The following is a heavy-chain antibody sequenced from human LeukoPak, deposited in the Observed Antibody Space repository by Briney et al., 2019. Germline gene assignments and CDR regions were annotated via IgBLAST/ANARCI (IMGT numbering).Heavy chain of an antibody. CDR1: GFTFSSYG. D-gene: IGHD2-2*01. CDR3: ARDRGCSSTSCSDAQDV. CDR2: ISYDGSNK. J-gene: IGHJ6*02. Sequence: PGRSLRLSCAASGFTFSSYGMHWVRQAPGKGLEWVAVISYDGSNKYYADSVKGRFTISRDNSKNTLYLQMNSLRAEDTAVYYCARDRGCSSTSCSDAQDVWGQGTTVTVSS. V-gene: IGHV3-30*03.